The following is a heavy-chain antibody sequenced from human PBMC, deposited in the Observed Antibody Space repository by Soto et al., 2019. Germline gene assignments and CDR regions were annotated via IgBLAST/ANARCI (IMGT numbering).Heavy chain of an antibody. Sequence: GGSLRLSCAASGFTFSSYAMHWVRQAPGKGLEWVAVISYDGSNKYYVDSVKGRFTISRDNSRNTLYLQLNDLRAEDTAVYYCAKDSVPNDSSGYYSILLDFWGQGTLVTVSS. V-gene: IGHV3-30-3*01. CDR3: AKDSVPNDSSGYYSILLDF. CDR2: ISYDGSNK. CDR1: GFTFSSYA. D-gene: IGHD3-22*01. J-gene: IGHJ4*02.